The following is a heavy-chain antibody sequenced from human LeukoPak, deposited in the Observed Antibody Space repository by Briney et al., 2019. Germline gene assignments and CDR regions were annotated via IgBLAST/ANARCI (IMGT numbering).Heavy chain of an antibody. D-gene: IGHD1-26*01. CDR2: ISSSSSTI. Sequence: GGSLRLSCAASGFTFSSYSMNWVRQAPGKGLEWVSYISSSSSTIYYADSVKGRFTISRDNAKNSLYLQMNSLRAEDTAVYYCAREEVGAISYYFDYWGQGTLVTVSS. CDR3: AREEVGAISYYFDY. V-gene: IGHV3-48*01. CDR1: GFTFSSYS. J-gene: IGHJ4*02.